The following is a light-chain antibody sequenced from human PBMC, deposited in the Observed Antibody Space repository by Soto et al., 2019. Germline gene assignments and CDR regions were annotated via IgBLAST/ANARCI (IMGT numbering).Light chain of an antibody. Sequence: QAVVTQPPSVSAAPGQRVTISCSGSSSNIGGNSVSWYQQLPGTAPKLLIHDDDKRPSGIPDRFSGSKSGTSATLGITGFQTGDEADHYCGSWDSSLSAYVFGTGTKLTVL. CDR2: DDD. CDR3: GSWDSSLSAYV. V-gene: IGLV1-51*01. CDR1: SSNIGGNS. J-gene: IGLJ1*01.